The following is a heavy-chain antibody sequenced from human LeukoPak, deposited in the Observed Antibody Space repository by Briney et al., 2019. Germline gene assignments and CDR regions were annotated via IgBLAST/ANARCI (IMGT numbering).Heavy chain of an antibody. V-gene: IGHV3-21*01. CDR1: GFTFSSYS. CDR3: AGTDIVVVPAAEAFDI. D-gene: IGHD2-2*01. Sequence: GGSLRLSCAASGFTFSSYSMNWVRQAPGKGLEWVSSISSSSSYIYYADSVKGRFTISRDNAKNSLYLRMNSLRAEDTAVYYCAGTDIVVVPAAEAFDIWGQGTMVTVSS. CDR2: ISSSSSYI. J-gene: IGHJ3*02.